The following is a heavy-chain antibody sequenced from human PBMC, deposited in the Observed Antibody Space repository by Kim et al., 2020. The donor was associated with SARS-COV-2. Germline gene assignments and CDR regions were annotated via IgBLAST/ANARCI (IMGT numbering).Heavy chain of an antibody. D-gene: IGHD2-15*01. Sequence: GGSLRLSCAASGFTFSSYAMSWVRQAPGKGLEWVSAISGSGGSTYYADSVKGRFTISRDNSKNTLYLQMNSLRAEDTAVYYCTASDIVVVVAATAFDYWGQGTLVTVSS. CDR1: GFTFSSYA. J-gene: IGHJ4*02. V-gene: IGHV3-23*01. CDR2: ISGSGGST. CDR3: TASDIVVVVAATAFDY.